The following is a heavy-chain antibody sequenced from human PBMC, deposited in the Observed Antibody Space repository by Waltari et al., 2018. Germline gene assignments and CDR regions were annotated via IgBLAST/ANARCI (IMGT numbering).Heavy chain of an antibody. Sequence: QVQLVQSGAEVRKPGSWLKAPARASGGTFSSYATGWLGQAPGQGLEWMGGIIPIFGTANYAQKFQGRVTITADKSTSTAYMELSSLRSEDTAVYYCARWLWELPRGFDIWGQGTMVTVSS. J-gene: IGHJ3*02. D-gene: IGHD1-26*01. CDR1: GGTFSSYA. V-gene: IGHV1-69*14. CDR2: IIPIFGTA. CDR3: ARWLWELPRGFDI.